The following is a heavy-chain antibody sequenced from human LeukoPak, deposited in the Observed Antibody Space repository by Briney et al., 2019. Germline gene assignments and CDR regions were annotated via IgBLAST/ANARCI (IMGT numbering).Heavy chain of an antibody. CDR3: ARGSYGSDY. D-gene: IGHD5-18*01. CDR1: GGSISSYY. J-gene: IGHJ4*02. Sequence: PSETLSLTCTVSGGSISSYYWSWIRQSPGKGLEWIGYIYYSGSTNYNPSLKSRVTISVDTSKNQFSLKLSSVTAADTAVYYCARGSYGSDYWGQGTLVTVSS. CDR2: IYYSGST. V-gene: IGHV4-59*01.